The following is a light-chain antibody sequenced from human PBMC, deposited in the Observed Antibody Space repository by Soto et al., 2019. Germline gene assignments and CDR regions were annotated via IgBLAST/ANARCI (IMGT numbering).Light chain of an antibody. V-gene: IGKV3-20*01. CDR3: QQYGSSLHT. CDR1: QSVSSSY. CDR2: GAS. Sequence: EIVMTQSPGTLSLSPGERATLSCRASQSVSSSYLAWYQQKPGQAPRLLIYGASSRATGIPDRFSGSGSGTDFTLTISRLEPEDFAVYYCQQYGSSLHTFGKGTEREI. J-gene: IGKJ2*01.